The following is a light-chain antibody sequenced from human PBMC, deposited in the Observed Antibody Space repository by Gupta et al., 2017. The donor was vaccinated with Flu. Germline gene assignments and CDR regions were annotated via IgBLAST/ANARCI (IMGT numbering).Light chain of an antibody. J-gene: IGKJ4*01. Sequence: DIQMTQTPYSLSASVGDRVTITCQASQDIGTYLNWYQQKPTEAPKLLIYDASDLQTGVSSRFSGSGSGTDFTLTISGLQPEDRATYYCQQYHNRRSLTFGGGTKVEIK. CDR3: QQYHNRRSLT. CDR1: QDIGTY. V-gene: IGKV1-33*01. CDR2: DAS.